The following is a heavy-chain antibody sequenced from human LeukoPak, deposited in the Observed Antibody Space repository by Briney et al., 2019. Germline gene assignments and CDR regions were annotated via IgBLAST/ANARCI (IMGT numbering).Heavy chain of an antibody. V-gene: IGHV2-5*02. J-gene: IGHJ4*02. CDR3: AHSCGGGNSAYFDY. Sequence: RKSGPTLVNPTQTLTLTCTFSGLSLSTSGVGAGWIRQPPGKALEWLAVIYWDDDERYSPSLKSRLTITKDTSKNQVVLTMTNMDPVDTATYYCAHSCGGGNSAYFDYWGQGTLVTVSS. CDR1: GLSLSTSGVG. D-gene: IGHD4-23*01. CDR2: IYWDDDE.